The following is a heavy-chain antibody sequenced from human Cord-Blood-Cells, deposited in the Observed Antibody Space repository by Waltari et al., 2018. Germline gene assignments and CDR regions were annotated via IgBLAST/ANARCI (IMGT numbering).Heavy chain of an antibody. CDR2: INHSGST. CDR1: GGSFSGSY. J-gene: IGHJ4*02. V-gene: IGHV4-34*01. CDR3: ARGLRGDRDIVATIDY. Sequence: QVQLQQWGAGLLKPSETLSLTCAVHGGSFSGSYWRWIRQPPGKGLEWIGEINHSGSTNYNPSLKSRVTISVDTSKNQFSLKLSSVTAADTAVYYCARGLRGDRDIVATIDYWGQGTLVTVSS. D-gene: IGHD5-12*01.